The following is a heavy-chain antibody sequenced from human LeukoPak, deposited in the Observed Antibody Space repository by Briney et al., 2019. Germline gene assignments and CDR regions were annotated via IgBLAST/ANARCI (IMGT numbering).Heavy chain of an antibody. J-gene: IGHJ4*02. CDR2: ISGSGGST. Sequence: PGGSLRLPCAASGFTFSSYAMSWVRQAPGKGLEWVSAISGSGGSTYYADSVKGRFTISRDNSKNTLYLQMNSLRAEDTAVYYCAKGTDRHYYDSSGYYFDYWGQGTLVTVSS. CDR3: AKGTDRHYYDSSGYYFDY. D-gene: IGHD3-22*01. CDR1: GFTFSSYA. V-gene: IGHV3-23*01.